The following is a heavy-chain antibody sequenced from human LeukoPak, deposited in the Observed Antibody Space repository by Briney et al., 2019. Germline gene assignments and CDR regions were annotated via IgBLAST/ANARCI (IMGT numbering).Heavy chain of an antibody. J-gene: IGHJ3*02. Sequence: PSETLSLTCTVSGGSFSSSSHYWGWVRRPPGKGLEWIGSMYYSGSTYYNASLRSRVTISVDTSRDQFSLKLSSVTAADTAVYYCARHFDRDGYKSNAFDIWGQGSMVTVSS. CDR3: ARHFDRDGYKSNAFDI. CDR2: MYYSGST. D-gene: IGHD5-24*01. CDR1: GGSFSSSSHY. V-gene: IGHV4-39*01.